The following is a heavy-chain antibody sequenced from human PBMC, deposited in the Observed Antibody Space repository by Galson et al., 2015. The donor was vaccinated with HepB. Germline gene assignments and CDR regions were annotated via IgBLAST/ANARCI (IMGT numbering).Heavy chain of an antibody. CDR2: ISWDGGST. J-gene: IGHJ4*02. V-gene: IGHV3-43*01. D-gene: IGHD3-10*01. CDR3: AKDQTPDYYGSGSLDY. CDR1: GFTFDDYT. Sequence: SLRLSCAASGFTFDDYTMHWVRQAPGKGLEWVSLISWDGGSTYYADSVKGRFTISRDNSKNSLYLQMNSLRTEDTALYYCAKDQTPDYYGSGSLDYWGQGTLVTVSS.